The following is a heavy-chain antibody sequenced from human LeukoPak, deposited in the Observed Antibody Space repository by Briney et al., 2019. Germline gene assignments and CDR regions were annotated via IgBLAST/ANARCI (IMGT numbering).Heavy chain of an antibody. J-gene: IGHJ4*02. Sequence: GGSLRLSCAASGFTFSSYAMSWVRQAPGKGLEWVSAISGSGGSTYYADFVKGRFTISRDNSKNTLYLQMNSLRAEDTAVYYCAKDRTPYSSSWYSTHWGQGTLVTVSS. CDR3: AKDRTPYSSSWYSTH. CDR2: ISGSGGST. V-gene: IGHV3-23*01. D-gene: IGHD6-13*01. CDR1: GFTFSSYA.